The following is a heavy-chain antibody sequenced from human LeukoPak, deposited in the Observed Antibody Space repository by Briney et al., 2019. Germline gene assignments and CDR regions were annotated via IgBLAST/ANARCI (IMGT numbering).Heavy chain of an antibody. V-gene: IGHV4-34*01. CDR2: ITYSGSI. J-gene: IGHJ4*02. CDR3: ARDLMT. CDR1: GGSFSGKY. Sequence: PSETLSLTCAVYGGSFSGKYWTWIRQPPGKGLEWIGEITYSGSIYYKPSLKSRVTISVDTSKNQFSLKLNSVTAADTAMNYCARDLMTWGQGTLVAVSS.